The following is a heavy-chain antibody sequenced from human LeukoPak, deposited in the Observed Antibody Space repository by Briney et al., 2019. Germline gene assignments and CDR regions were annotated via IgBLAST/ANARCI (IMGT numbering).Heavy chain of an antibody. CDR3: AKGYIQLWWFDY. V-gene: IGHV3-23*01. CDR2: ISGSGDGA. D-gene: IGHD2-21*01. Sequence: PGGSLRLSCAAYGFTFSTYAMSWVRQAPGKGLQWVSLISGSGDGAHYADSVKGRFTISRDNSKNTVYLRMTNLRAEDTAVYYCAKGYIQLWWFDYWGQGTLVTVSS. CDR1: GFTFSTYA. J-gene: IGHJ4*02.